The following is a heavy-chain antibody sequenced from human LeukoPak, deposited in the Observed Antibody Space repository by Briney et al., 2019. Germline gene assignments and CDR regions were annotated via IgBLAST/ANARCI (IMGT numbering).Heavy chain of an antibody. CDR2: INHSGST. D-gene: IGHD2-21*02. J-gene: IGHJ4*02. CDR3: ARGRRVTHFDY. Sequence: SETLSLTCAVYGGSFSGYYWSWIRQPPGKGLERIGEINHSGSTNYNPSLKSRVTISVDTSKNQFSLKLSSVTAADTAVYYCARGRRVTHFDYWGLGTLVTVSS. CDR1: GGSFSGYY. V-gene: IGHV4-34*01.